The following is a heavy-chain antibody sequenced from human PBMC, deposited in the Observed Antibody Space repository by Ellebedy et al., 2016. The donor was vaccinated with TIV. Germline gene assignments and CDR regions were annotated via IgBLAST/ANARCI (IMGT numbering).Heavy chain of an antibody. CDR1: GGTFRKYA. Sequence: AASVKVSCKASGGTFRKYAFSWVRQAPGRGLEWVGGIIPIFDTVNYAQKFQGRVTITADEFTSTVYMDLVSLKSEDTAVYYCARDGQLGSGGCTGWFDPWGQGTLVTVSS. D-gene: IGHD3-10*01. CDR3: ARDGQLGSGGCTGWFDP. V-gene: IGHV1-69*13. CDR2: IIPIFDTV. J-gene: IGHJ5*02.